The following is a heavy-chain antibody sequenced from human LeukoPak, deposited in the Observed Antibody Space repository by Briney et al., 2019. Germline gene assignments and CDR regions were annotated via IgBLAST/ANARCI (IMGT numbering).Heavy chain of an antibody. J-gene: IGHJ4*02. Sequence: GGSLRLSCVGSGVIVRSNYMTWVRQAPGKGLEWVSILYHGGSTYYADSVKGRFSISRDTSKNTLYLQMNSLRVEDTAVYYCAVPGYSSPFDYWGQGTLVTVSS. V-gene: IGHV3-66*01. CDR3: AVPGYSSPFDY. CDR1: GVIVRSNY. D-gene: IGHD6-13*01. CDR2: LYHGGST.